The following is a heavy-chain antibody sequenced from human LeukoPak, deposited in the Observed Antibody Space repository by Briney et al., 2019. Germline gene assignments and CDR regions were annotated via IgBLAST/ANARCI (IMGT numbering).Heavy chain of an antibody. CDR3: ARGRGSDFSEANWFDP. D-gene: IGHD3-3*01. J-gene: IGHJ5*02. CDR1: GFTFSSYG. CDR2: ISGSGGST. Sequence: TGGSLRLSCAASGFTFSSYGMSWVRQAPGKGLEWVSAISGSGGSTYYADSVKGRFTISRGNSKNTLYLQMNSLRAEDTAVYYCARGRGSDFSEANWFDPWGQGTLLTVSS. V-gene: IGHV3-23*01.